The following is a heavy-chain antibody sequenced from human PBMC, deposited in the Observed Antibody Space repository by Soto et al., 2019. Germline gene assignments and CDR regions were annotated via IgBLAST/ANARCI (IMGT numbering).Heavy chain of an antibody. Sequence: KSSETLSLTCTVSGGSISSGGYYWSWIRQHPGKGLEWIGYIYYSGSTYYNPSLKSRVTISVDTSKNQFSLKLSSVTAADTAVYYCASLVLGSGWYFWFDPWGQGTLVTVSS. CDR3: ASLVLGSGWYFWFDP. CDR2: IYYSGST. J-gene: IGHJ5*02. D-gene: IGHD6-19*01. V-gene: IGHV4-31*02. CDR1: GGSISSGGYY.